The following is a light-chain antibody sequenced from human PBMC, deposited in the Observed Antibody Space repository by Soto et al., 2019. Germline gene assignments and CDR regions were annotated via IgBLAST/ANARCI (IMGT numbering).Light chain of an antibody. CDR3: QQYHNWPPLT. J-gene: IGKJ4*01. Sequence: EIVMTQSPATLSVSPGERVTLSCRASQSINDNVSWYQQKTGQAPRLLMYSATTRATGIPARFSGSGSGKEFTLTISSLQSEDFAVYYCQQYHNWPPLTFGGGTKVEIK. V-gene: IGKV3-15*01. CDR1: QSINDN. CDR2: SAT.